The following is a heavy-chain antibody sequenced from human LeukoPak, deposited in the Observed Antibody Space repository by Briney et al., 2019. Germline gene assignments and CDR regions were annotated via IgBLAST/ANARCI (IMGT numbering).Heavy chain of an antibody. CDR2: ISYDGSNK. CDR1: GFTFSSYG. Sequence: PGGSLRLSCTASGFTFSSYGMHWVRQAPGKGLEWVAVISYDGSNKYYADSVKGRFTISRDNSKNTLYLQMNSLRAEDTAVYYCAKEGLYGDYFDYWGQGTLVTVSS. J-gene: IGHJ4*02. D-gene: IGHD4-17*01. V-gene: IGHV3-30*18. CDR3: AKEGLYGDYFDY.